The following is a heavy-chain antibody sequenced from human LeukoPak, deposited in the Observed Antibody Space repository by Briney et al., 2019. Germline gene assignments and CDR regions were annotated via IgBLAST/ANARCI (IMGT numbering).Heavy chain of an antibody. V-gene: IGHV4-30-2*01. D-gene: IGHD3-22*01. CDR3: ARELSDYYDSSGSFFDY. J-gene: IGHJ4*02. Sequence: SETLSLTCAVSGGSISSGGYSWSWIRQPPGKGLAWIGYIYHSGSTYYNPSLKSRVTISVDRSKNQFSLKLSSVTAADTAVYYCARELSDYYDSSGSFFDYWGQGTLVTVSS. CDR2: IYHSGST. CDR1: GGSISSGGYS.